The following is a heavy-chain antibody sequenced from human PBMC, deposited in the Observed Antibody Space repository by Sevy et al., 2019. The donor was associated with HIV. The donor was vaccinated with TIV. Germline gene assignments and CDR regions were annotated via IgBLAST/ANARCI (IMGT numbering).Heavy chain of an antibody. CDR3: ARDMPREGFDY. J-gene: IGHJ4*01. Sequence: ASVKVSCKASGYTFTSYYMHWVRQAPGQGLEWMGIINPSGGSTSYAQNFQGRVTMTRDTSTSTVYMELSSLRSEDTAVYYCARDMPREGFDYWGHGTLVTVSS. D-gene: IGHD2-2*01. CDR2: INPSGGST. V-gene: IGHV1-46*01. CDR1: GYTFTSYY.